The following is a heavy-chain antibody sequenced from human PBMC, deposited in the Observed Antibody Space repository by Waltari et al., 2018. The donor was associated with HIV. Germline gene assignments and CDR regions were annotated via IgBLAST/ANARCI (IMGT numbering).Heavy chain of an antibody. CDR1: GFTFSSYG. V-gene: IGHV3-30*02. J-gene: IGHJ4*02. Sequence: QVQLVESGGGVVQPGGSLRLSCAASGFTFSSYGMHWVRQAPGKGLEWVAFIRYDGSNKYYADSVKGRFTISRDNSKNTLYLQMNSLRAEDTAVYYCAKDSLGPRGGYWGQGTLVTVSS. CDR3: AKDSLGPRGGY. CDR2: IRYDGSNK. D-gene: IGHD3-10*01.